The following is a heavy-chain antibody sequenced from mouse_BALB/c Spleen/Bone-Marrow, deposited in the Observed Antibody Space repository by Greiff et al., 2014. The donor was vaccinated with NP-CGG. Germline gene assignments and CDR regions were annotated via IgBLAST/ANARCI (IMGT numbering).Heavy chain of an antibody. Sequence: DVHLVESGGGLVKPGGSLKLSCAASGFTFSDFYMFWFRQTPEKRLEWVATISNGGTYTYYPDGVKGRFTISRDNAKNNLYLQMSSLKSEDTAMYYCARSGERYGAMDYWGQGTSVTVTS. CDR3: ARSGERYGAMDY. D-gene: IGHD1-1*02. CDR1: GFTFSDFY. J-gene: IGHJ4*01. CDR2: ISNGGTYT. V-gene: IGHV5-4*02.